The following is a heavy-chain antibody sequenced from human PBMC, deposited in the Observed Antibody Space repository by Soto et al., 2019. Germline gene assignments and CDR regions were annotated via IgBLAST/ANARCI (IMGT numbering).Heavy chain of an antibody. D-gene: IGHD2-21*02. J-gene: IGHJ4*02. CDR2: IFYSGST. CDR1: GGSVNSNY. Sequence: QVQLQESGPGLVKASETLSLTCTVSGGSVNSNYWSWIRQPPGKGLEWIGYIFYSGSTKSNPSLKSRVTMSVDMFKNQFSLRLTSVTAADTAVYYCARVFPSYCGGDCSYFDSWGQGTLVTLSS. CDR3: ARVFPSYCGGDCSYFDS. V-gene: IGHV4-59*02.